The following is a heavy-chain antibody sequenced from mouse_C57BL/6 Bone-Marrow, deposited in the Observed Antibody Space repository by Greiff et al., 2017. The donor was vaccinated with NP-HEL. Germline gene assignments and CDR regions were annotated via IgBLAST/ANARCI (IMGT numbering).Heavy chain of an antibody. CDR1: GYAFSSYW. D-gene: IGHD2-3*01. V-gene: IGHV1-80*01. Sequence: QVQLKQSGAELVKPGASVKISCKASGYAFSSYWMNWVKQRPGKGLEWIGQIYPGDGDTNYNGKFKGKATLTADKSSSTAYMQLSSLTSEDSAVYFCARGWLLFGSYFDYWGQGTTLTVSS. CDR3: ARGWLLFGSYFDY. J-gene: IGHJ2*01. CDR2: IYPGDGDT.